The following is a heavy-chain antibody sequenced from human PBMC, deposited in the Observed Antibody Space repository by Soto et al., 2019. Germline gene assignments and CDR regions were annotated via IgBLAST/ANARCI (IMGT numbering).Heavy chain of an antibody. Sequence: SVPVPSQASGGTFSSYAISWVRQAPGQGREGMGGIIPIFGTANYAQKFQDRVTITADESTSTAYMELSSLRSEDTAVYYCGSGYYSLSNFDYWGQGTLVTVSS. J-gene: IGHJ4*02. CDR3: GSGYYSLSNFDY. CDR1: GGTFSSYA. V-gene: IGHV1-69*13. CDR2: IIPIFGTA. D-gene: IGHD3-3*01.